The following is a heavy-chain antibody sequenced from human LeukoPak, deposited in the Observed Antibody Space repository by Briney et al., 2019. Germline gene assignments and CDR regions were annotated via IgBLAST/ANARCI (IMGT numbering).Heavy chain of an antibody. CDR1: GFTFSDYY. Sequence: GGSLRLSRAASGFTFSDYYMTWIRQAPGKGLEWVSYISTSGSTIYYAESVRGRFTISRDNAKDSLYLQMTSLRAEDTAVYYCARARSYSASGRTGFDPWGQGTLVTVSS. V-gene: IGHV3-11*04. D-gene: IGHD3-10*01. CDR2: ISTSGSTI. J-gene: IGHJ5*02. CDR3: ARARSYSASGRTGFDP.